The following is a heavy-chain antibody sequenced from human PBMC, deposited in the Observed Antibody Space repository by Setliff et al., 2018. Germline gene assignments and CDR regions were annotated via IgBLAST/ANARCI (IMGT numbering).Heavy chain of an antibody. V-gene: IGHV4-38-2*02. CDR1: GYSISSGYY. J-gene: IGHJ4*02. CDR3: ARDGHLLATGAVYNY. CDR2: IYHSGST. D-gene: IGHD3-10*01. Sequence: SETLSLTCTVSGYSISSGYYWGWIRQPPGKGLEWIGSIYHSGSTYYNPSLKSRVTISVDTSKNQFSLKLSSVTAADTAVYYCARDGHLLATGAVYNYWGQGTLVTVSS.